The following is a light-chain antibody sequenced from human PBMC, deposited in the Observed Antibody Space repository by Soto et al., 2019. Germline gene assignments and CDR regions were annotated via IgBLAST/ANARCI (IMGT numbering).Light chain of an antibody. Sequence: EIVMTQSPATLSVSPGERATLSCRASQSVSSNLAWYQQKPGQAPRLLIYGASTRATGIPARFSGSGSGTEFTLTISSLQSEDFAVYYCQQYNNWPGPNFGGGTKVEIK. CDR3: QQYNNWPGPN. CDR2: GAS. CDR1: QSVSSN. V-gene: IGKV3-15*01. J-gene: IGKJ4*01.